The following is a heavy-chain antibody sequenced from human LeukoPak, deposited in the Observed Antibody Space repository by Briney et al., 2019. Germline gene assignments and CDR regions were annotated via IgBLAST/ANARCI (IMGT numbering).Heavy chain of an antibody. Sequence: GVCLRLSCAASGFTFSGFWMHWVRQAPGKGLVWVARIKKDGTSTSYADSVKGRFTISRDNAKNILYLQMNSLRAEDTAMYYCAKSDWFDPWGQGTLVTV. V-gene: IGHV3-74*01. CDR1: GFTFSGFW. CDR2: IKKDGTST. CDR3: AKSDWFDP. J-gene: IGHJ5*02.